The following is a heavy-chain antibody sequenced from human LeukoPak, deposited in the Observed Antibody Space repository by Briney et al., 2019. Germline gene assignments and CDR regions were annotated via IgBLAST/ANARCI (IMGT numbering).Heavy chain of an antibody. Sequence: ASVKVSCKASGYTFTSYGISWVRQAPGQGLEWMGWISAYNGNTNYAQELQGRVTMTTDTSTSTAYMELRSLRFDDTAVYYCARDADYGGNTHFDYWGQGTLVTVSS. CDR3: ARDADYGGNTHFDY. V-gene: IGHV1-18*01. CDR2: ISAYNGNT. CDR1: GYTFTSYG. J-gene: IGHJ4*02. D-gene: IGHD4-23*01.